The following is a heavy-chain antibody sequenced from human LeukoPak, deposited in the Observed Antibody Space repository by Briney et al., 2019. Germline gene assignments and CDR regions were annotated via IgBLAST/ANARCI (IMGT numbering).Heavy chain of an antibody. CDR2: IYYSGST. Sequence: PSETLSPTCTVSGGSMSTYYWSWIRQPPGKGLEWIGYIYYSGSTNYNPSLKSRVSMSADTSKNQFSLKLSSVTAADTAVYYCGRTEYYFDYWGQGTLVTVSS. D-gene: IGHD3-10*01. J-gene: IGHJ4*02. CDR3: GRTEYYFDY. CDR1: GGSMSTYY. V-gene: IGHV4-59*01.